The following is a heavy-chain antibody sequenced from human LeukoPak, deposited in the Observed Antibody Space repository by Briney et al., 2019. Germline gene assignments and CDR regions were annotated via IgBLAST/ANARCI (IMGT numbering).Heavy chain of an antibody. V-gene: IGHV5-51*01. J-gene: IGHJ4*02. Sequence: GESLKIPCKGSGYSFTTYWIGWVRQMPGKGLEWMGIIYPADSDTRYSPSFQGQVTISADKSINTAYLQWSSLKASDTAMYYCARLSVEYSSSSGLDYWGQGTLVTVSS. CDR2: IYPADSDT. CDR1: GYSFTTYW. D-gene: IGHD6-6*01. CDR3: ARLSVEYSSSSGLDY.